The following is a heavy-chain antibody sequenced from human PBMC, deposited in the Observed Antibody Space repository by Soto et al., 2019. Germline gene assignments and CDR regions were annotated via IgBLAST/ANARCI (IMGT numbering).Heavy chain of an antibody. CDR3: AREYRGAYYYYMDV. V-gene: IGHV3-20*01. Sequence: GGSLRLSCAASGFTFDDYGMSWVRQAPGKGLEWVSGINWNGGSTGYADSVKGRFTISRDNAKNSLYLQMNSLRAEDTALYHCAREYRGAYYYYMDVWGKGTTVTVSS. D-gene: IGHD3-10*01. J-gene: IGHJ6*03. CDR2: INWNGGST. CDR1: GFTFDDYG.